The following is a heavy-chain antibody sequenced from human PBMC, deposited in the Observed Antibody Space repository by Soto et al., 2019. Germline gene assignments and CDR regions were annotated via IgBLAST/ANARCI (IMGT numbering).Heavy chain of an antibody. CDR3: ARMGLVGYDILTGYYSNYGMDV. CDR1: GGSISSSSYY. D-gene: IGHD3-9*01. Sequence: SETLSLTCTVSGGSISSSSYYWGWIRQPPGKGLEWIWSIYYSGSTYYNPSLNIRVTISVDTSKNQFSLKLSSVTAADTAVYYCARMGLVGYDILTGYYSNYGMDVWGQGTTVTVSS. V-gene: IGHV4-39*01. CDR2: IYYSGST. J-gene: IGHJ6*02.